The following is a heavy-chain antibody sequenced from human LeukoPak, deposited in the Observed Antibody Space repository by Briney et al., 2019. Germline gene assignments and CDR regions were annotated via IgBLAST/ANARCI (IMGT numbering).Heavy chain of an antibody. V-gene: IGHV4-30-4*07. CDR2: IYYSGST. CDR1: GVSISSVGYS. CDR3: TRGLAAAYDYNWFDS. D-gene: IGHD5-12*01. J-gene: IGHJ5*01. Sequence: SETLSLTCAVSGVSISSVGYSWNWIRQSPGKGLEWIGYIYYSGSTYSNPSLKRRFTISVDTSKNQFSLKLSSVTAADTAVYFCTRGLAAAYDYNWFDSWGQGTLVTVSS.